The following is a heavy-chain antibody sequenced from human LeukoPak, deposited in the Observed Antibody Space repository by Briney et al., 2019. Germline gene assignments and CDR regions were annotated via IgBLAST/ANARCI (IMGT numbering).Heavy chain of an antibody. CDR1: GDSINAYY. D-gene: IGHD6-13*01. CDR2: IYLCGTT. CDR3: ARRRAEGGSNGHYSWFDP. J-gene: IGHJ5*02. V-gene: IGHV4-59*08. Sequence: SDTLSLTCTLSGDSINAYYWGCIRQPPGKGREWIGYIYLCGTTKYNPSLESRVTIPVDTSKNQFSLKLSSVTAADTAVYYCARRRAEGGSNGHYSWFDPWGQGILVTVSS.